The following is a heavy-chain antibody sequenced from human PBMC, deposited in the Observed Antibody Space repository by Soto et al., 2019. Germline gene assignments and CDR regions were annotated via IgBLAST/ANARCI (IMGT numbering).Heavy chain of an antibody. CDR3: ARVSIAARRGAYYGMDV. Sequence: TSETLSLTCTVSGGSISSYYWSWIRPPPGKGLEWIGYIYYSGSTNYNPSLKSRVTISVDTSKNQFSLKLSSVTAADTAVYYCARVSIAARRGAYYGMDVWGQGTTVTVSS. CDR2: IYYSGST. V-gene: IGHV4-59*01. CDR1: GGSISSYY. D-gene: IGHD6-6*01. J-gene: IGHJ6*02.